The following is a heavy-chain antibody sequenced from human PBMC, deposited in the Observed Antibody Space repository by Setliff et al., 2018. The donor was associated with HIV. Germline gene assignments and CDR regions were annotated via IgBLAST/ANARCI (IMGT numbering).Heavy chain of an antibody. D-gene: IGHD1-26*01. J-gene: IGHJ4*02. CDR1: GFTFSSYW. CDR3: VRELGMTSDF. CDR2: IKQDGSEK. Sequence: GGSLRLSCAASGFTFSSYWMSWVRQAPGKGLEWVANIKQDGSEKYYVDSVKGRFTISRDNAKNSLYLQMNSLTPEDMAMYFCVRELGMTSDFWGQKTLVTVSS. V-gene: IGHV3-7*03.